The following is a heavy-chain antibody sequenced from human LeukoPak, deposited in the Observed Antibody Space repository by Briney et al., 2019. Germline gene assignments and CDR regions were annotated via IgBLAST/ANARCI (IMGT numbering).Heavy chain of an antibody. J-gene: IGHJ4*02. CDR1: GYTFTSYD. V-gene: IGHV1-8*01. Sequence: ASVKVSCKASGYTFTSYDINWVRQATGQGLEWMGWMNPNSGNTGYAQKFQGRVTMTRNTSISTAYMELSSLRAEDTAVYYCAAEYCSSTSCYASVDYWGQGTLVTVSS. CDR3: AAEYCSSTSCYASVDY. CDR2: MNPNSGNT. D-gene: IGHD2-2*01.